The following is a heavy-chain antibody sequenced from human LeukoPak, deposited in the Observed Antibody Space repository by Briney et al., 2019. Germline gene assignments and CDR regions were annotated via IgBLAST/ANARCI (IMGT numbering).Heavy chain of an antibody. CDR1: GYTFTSYG. D-gene: IGHD1-20*01. CDR3: ARDAMENNWNDDGY. Sequence: ASVKVSCKASGYTFTSYGISWVRQAPGQGLEWMGWINPNSGGTNYAQKFQGRVTMTRDTSISTAYMELSRLRSDDTAVYYCARDAMENNWNDDGYWGQGTLVTVSS. CDR2: INPNSGGT. J-gene: IGHJ4*02. V-gene: IGHV1-2*02.